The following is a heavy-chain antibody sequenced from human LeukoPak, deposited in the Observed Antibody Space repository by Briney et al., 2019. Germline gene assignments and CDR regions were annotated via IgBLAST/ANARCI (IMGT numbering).Heavy chain of an antibody. D-gene: IGHD1-26*01. CDR1: GYTFSDYT. V-gene: IGHV1-2*02. Sequence: GASVKVSCKASGYTFSDYTIHWVRQAPGQGPAWMGWMNPNRGDTKYPWKFEGRVTLTRDTSINTAYMELSRLRSDDTAVYYCTRDSGSYYGWFDLWGQGTLVTVSS. J-gene: IGHJ5*02. CDR2: MNPNRGDT. CDR3: TRDSGSYYGWFDL.